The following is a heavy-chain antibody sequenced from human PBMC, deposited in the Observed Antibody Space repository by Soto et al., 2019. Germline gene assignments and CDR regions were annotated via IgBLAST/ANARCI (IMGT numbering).Heavy chain of an antibody. CDR1: GGSLSGATYS. J-gene: IGHJ4*02. Sequence: SETLSLTCGVSGGSLSGATYSWNWLWQPPGKGLEWIGYIFTSGTTYYNPSLKSRVTISIDVSKNQFSLSLRSLTAADTAVYYCARSREFDYWSQGTLVTVSS. CDR3: ARSREFDY. V-gene: IGHV4-30-2*01. CDR2: IFTSGTT.